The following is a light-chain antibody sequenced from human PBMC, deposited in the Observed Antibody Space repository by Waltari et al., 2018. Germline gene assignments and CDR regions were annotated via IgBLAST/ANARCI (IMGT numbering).Light chain of an antibody. CDR1: QSVRTY. Sequence: EIVLTQSPATLSLSPGERATLSCRASQSVRTYLAWYQQKPGQAPRLLIYEASNRATGIPDRFSGSGSGTDFALTISSLEPEDFAVYYCQQRGNWPLTFGGGTKVEIK. J-gene: IGKJ4*01. V-gene: IGKV3-11*01. CDR3: QQRGNWPLT. CDR2: EAS.